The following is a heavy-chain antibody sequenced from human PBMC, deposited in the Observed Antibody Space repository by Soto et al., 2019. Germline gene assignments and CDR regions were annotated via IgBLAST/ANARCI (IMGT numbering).Heavy chain of an antibody. Sequence: GESMKISCKGSGYSFTSYWIGWVRQMPGKGLEWMGIIYPGYSDTRYSPSFQGQVTISADKSISTAYLQWSSLKASDTAMYYCASSYYYDSSCYSKYYYYYYGMDVWGQGTTVTVSS. CDR3: ASSYYYDSSCYSKYYYYYYGMDV. V-gene: IGHV5-51*01. D-gene: IGHD3-22*01. CDR2: IYPGYSDT. CDR1: GYSFTSYW. J-gene: IGHJ6*02.